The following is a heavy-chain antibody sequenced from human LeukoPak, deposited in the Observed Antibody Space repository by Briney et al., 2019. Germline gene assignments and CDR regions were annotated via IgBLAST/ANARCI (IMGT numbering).Heavy chain of an antibody. D-gene: IGHD3-22*01. CDR1: GGSVSSGSYY. CDR3: ARSTGTYYYDSSGYFDY. J-gene: IGHJ4*02. Sequence: SETLSLTCTVSGGSVSSGSYYWSWIRQPPGKGLEWVGYIYYSGSTNYNPSLKSRVTISVDTSKNQFSLKLSSVTAADTAVYYCARSTGTYYYDSSGYFDYWGQGTLVTVSS. V-gene: IGHV4-61*01. CDR2: IYYSGST.